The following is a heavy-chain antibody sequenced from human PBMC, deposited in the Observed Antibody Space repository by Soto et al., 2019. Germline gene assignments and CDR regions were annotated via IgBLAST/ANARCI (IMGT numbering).Heavy chain of an antibody. CDR3: ARRAVDTANYYGMDV. CDR2: ISAYNGNT. J-gene: IGHJ6*02. D-gene: IGHD5-18*01. V-gene: IGHV1-18*01. Sequence: GASVKVSCKASGYTFTSYGISWVRQAPGQGLEWMGWISAYNGNTNYAQKLQGRVTMTTDTSTSTAYMELRSLRSDDTAVYYCARRAVDTANYYGMDVWGQGTTVTVSS. CDR1: GYTFTSYG.